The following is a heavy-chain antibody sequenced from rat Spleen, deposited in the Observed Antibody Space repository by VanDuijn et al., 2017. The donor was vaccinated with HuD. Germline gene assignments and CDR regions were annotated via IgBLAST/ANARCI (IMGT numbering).Heavy chain of an antibody. Sequence: EVQLVESGGGLVQPGRSLKLSCTASGFTFSDYDMAWVRHAPTKGLEWIASISSGGDYTFYPDDVKGRFTISRDDARSTQYLQMDSLRSEDTATYYCARHGGLRNWFAYWGQGTLVTVSS. CDR1: GFTFSDYD. CDR3: ARHGGLRNWFAY. CDR2: ISSGGDYT. D-gene: IGHD1-11*01. J-gene: IGHJ3*01. V-gene: IGHV5S13*01.